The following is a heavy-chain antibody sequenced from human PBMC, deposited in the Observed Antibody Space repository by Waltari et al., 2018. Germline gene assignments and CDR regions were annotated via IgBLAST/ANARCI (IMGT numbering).Heavy chain of an antibody. V-gene: IGHV4-38-2*02. CDR3: ASGVSNC. D-gene: IGHD3-10*01. Sequence: QVQLQESGPGLVKPSETLSLTCTVSAYSISSGYYWGWIRQAPGKGLEWIGSIYHSGSTYYNPSLKSRVTISVDASKNQFSLKLTSVTAADTAVYYCASGVSNCWGQGTLVTVSS. J-gene: IGHJ4*02. CDR1: AYSISSGYY. CDR2: IYHSGST.